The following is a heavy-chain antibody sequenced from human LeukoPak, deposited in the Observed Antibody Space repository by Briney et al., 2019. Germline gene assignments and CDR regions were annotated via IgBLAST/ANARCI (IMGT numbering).Heavy chain of an antibody. Sequence: GGSLRLSCAASGFTFSSYGMHWVRQAPGKGLEWVAFIRYDGSNKYYADSVEGRFTISRDNSKNTLYLQMNSLRAEDTAVYYCAKIAVAGTEEWFDPWGQGTLVTVSS. V-gene: IGHV3-30*02. J-gene: IGHJ5*02. CDR1: GFTFSSYG. CDR3: AKIAVAGTEEWFDP. CDR2: IRYDGSNK. D-gene: IGHD6-19*01.